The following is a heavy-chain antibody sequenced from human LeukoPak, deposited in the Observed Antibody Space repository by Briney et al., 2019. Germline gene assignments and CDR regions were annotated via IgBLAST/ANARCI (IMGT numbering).Heavy chain of an antibody. CDR3: ARGRSSGYYPEN. D-gene: IGHD3-22*01. Sequence: ASVKVSCKASGYTFTSYDINWVRQATGQGLEWMGWMNPNSGNTGYAQKFQGRVTMTRNTSISTAYMELSSLRSEDTAVYYCARGRSSGYYPENWGQGTLVTVPS. V-gene: IGHV1-8*01. CDR1: GYTFTSYD. J-gene: IGHJ4*02. CDR2: MNPNSGNT.